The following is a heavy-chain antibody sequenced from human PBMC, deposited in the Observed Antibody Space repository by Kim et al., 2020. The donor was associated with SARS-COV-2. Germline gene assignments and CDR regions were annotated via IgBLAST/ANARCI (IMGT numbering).Heavy chain of an antibody. CDR3: ARDLSAVAGVDH. D-gene: IGHD6-19*01. J-gene: IGHJ5*02. V-gene: IGHV3-7*01. CDR1: GITFRKEW. CDR2: TKEDGSEK. Sequence: GGSLRLSCAVSGITFRKEWMSWVRQAPGKGLEWVAMTKEDGSEKHYLGSVRGRFTISTDSAKKSMYLQMDSLRAEDTALYYCARDLSAVAGVDHWGQGTL.